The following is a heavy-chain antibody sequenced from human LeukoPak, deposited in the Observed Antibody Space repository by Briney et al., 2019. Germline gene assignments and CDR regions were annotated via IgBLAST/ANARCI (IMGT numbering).Heavy chain of an antibody. J-gene: IGHJ4*02. CDR2: IYPGDSDT. CDR1: GYSFTGFW. Sequence: GESLKISCKGSGYSFTGFWIGWVRQLPGKGLEWMAIIYPGDSDTRYSPSFQGQVTISADKSISTAYLQWSSLKASDTAMYYCARHRDGLFDYWGQGTLVTVSS. V-gene: IGHV5-51*01. D-gene: IGHD5-24*01. CDR3: ARHRDGLFDY.